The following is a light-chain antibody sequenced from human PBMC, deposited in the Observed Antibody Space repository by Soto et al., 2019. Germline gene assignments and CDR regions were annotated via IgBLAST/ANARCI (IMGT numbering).Light chain of an antibody. Sequence: DIQITQSPSTLSASVGDRGTITCRASQTISSWLAWYQQKPGKAPKILIYKASTLKSGVPSRFRGSGSGTEFTLTISRLQPDDFETYYCQHYNSYSEAFGQGTKVDIK. CDR1: QTISSW. CDR2: KAS. J-gene: IGKJ1*01. V-gene: IGKV1-5*03. CDR3: QHYNSYSEA.